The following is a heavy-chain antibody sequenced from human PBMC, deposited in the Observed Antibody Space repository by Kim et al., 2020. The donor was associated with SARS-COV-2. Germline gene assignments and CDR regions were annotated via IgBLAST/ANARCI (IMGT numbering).Heavy chain of an antibody. CDR3: IRFKNMGV. Sequence: GGSLRLSCAASGFTFSDCWMTWARQAPGKGLEWVANINQDGTEKPYVDSVKGQFTISRDDAKNTLYLQMNSLRADDTAVYYCIRFKNMGVWGPGATVTVSS. D-gene: IGHD3-3*01. J-gene: IGHJ6*02. CDR1: GFTFSDCW. CDR2: INQDGTEK. V-gene: IGHV3-7*03.